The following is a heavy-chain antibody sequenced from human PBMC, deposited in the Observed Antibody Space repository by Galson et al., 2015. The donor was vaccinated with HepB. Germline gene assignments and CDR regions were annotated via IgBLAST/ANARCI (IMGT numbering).Heavy chain of an antibody. D-gene: IGHD5-12*01. CDR1: GFTFSNYA. CDR2: ISSNGGST. CDR3: ARGRIVATISGPFDI. Sequence: SLRLSCAASGFTFSNYAMHWVRQAPRKGLEYVSSISSNGGSTYYANSVKGRFTISRDNSKNTLFLQMGSLRAEDMAVYYCARGRIVATISGPFDIWGQGTMVTVSS. V-gene: IGHV3-64*01. J-gene: IGHJ3*02.